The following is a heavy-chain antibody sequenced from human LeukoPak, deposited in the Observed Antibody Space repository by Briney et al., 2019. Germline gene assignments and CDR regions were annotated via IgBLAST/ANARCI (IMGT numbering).Heavy chain of an antibody. V-gene: IGHV3-11*06. D-gene: IGHD5-12*01. CDR3: ARDGRGYEFDS. CDR2: ISDSSRYT. CDR1: GFTFSDHY. J-gene: IGHJ5*01. Sequence: GGSLRLSCAASGFTFSDHYMSWIRQAPGKGLERVSYISDSSRYTHFADSVKGRFTISRDNAKNSLYLQMNSLRAEDTAVYYCARDGRGYEFDSWGQGTLVTVSS.